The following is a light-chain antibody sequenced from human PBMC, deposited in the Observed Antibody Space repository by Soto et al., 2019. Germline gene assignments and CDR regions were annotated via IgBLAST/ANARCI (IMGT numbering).Light chain of an antibody. J-gene: IGKJ1*01. V-gene: IGKV3-20*01. Sequence: EIVLTQSPGTLSLSPGERAALSCRASQSVRSSYLAWYQQKPGQAPRLLIYGASSRATGIPDRFSGSGSGTDFTLTISRLEPEDSAVYYCQQYGSSQAFGQGTKVDI. CDR3: QQYGSSQA. CDR1: QSVRSSY. CDR2: GAS.